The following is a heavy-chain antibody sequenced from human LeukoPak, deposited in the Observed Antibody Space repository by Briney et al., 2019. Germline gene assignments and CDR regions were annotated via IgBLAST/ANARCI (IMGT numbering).Heavy chain of an antibody. J-gene: IGHJ2*01. CDR1: GFTFSSHG. V-gene: IGHV3-23*01. D-gene: IGHD2-21*02. CDR3: ARDRCGGDCYTLGWYFDL. Sequence: GGSLILSCAASGFTFSSHGMNWVRQAPGKGLEWVSGISPSGGITYYTDSVKGRFTISRDNSKNTLYLQMGSLRAEDMAVYYCARDRCGGDCYTLGWYFDLWGRGTLVTVSS. CDR2: ISPSGGIT.